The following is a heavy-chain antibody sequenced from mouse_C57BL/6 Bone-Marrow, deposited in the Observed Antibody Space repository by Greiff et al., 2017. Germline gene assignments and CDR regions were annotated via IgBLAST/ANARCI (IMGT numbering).Heavy chain of an antibody. CDR2: IYPRDGST. D-gene: IGHD1-1*01. CDR3: ASRYYDGSRYAMDY. CDR1: GYTFTSYD. Sequence: QVQLKESGPELVKPGASVKLSCKASGYTFTSYDINWVKQRPGQGLEWIGWIYPRDGSTKYNEKFKGKATLTVDTSSSTAYMELHRRTSEDSAVYFCASRYYDGSRYAMDYWGQGTSVTVSS. V-gene: IGHV1-85*01. J-gene: IGHJ4*01.